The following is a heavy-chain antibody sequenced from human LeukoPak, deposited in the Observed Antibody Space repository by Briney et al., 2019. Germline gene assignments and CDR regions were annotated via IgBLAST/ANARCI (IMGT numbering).Heavy chain of an antibody. J-gene: IGHJ6*02. CDR2: INEDGSEK. V-gene: IGHV3-7*03. Sequence: GGSLRLSCAASGFTLGSYWMSWVRQAPGKGLEWVANINEDGSEKYYVDSVKGRFTISRDNAKNSLYLQMNSLRAEDTAVYYCAKGDSSSYYYYGMDVWGQGTTVTVSS. D-gene: IGHD6-13*01. CDR1: GFTLGSYW. CDR3: AKGDSSSYYYYGMDV.